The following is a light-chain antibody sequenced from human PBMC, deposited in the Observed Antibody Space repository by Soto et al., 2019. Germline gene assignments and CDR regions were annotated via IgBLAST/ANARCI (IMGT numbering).Light chain of an antibody. J-gene: IGKJ2*01. CDR2: DAS. V-gene: IGKV1-5*01. Sequence: DIQMTQSPSTLSASVGDRVTITCRASQSISSWLAWYQQKPGKAPKVLIFDASSLESGVPSRFSGSGSATEFTLTISSLQPDDFATYYCQQYDNLPTFGQGTKVDIK. CDR3: QQYDNLPT. CDR1: QSISSW.